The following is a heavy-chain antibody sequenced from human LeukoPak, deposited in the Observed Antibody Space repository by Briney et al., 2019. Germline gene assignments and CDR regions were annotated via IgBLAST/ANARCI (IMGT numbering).Heavy chain of an antibody. J-gene: IGHJ3*02. CDR1: GYTFTSYY. CDR2: INPSGGST. V-gene: IGHV1-46*01. CDR3: ARAVPYSSSWYGGFDAFDI. Sequence: ASVKVSCKASGYTFTSYYMHWVRQAPGQGLEWMGIINPSGGSTNYAQKFQGRVTITADESTSTAYMELSSLRSEDTAVYYCARAVPYSSSWYGGFDAFDIWGQGTMVTVSS. D-gene: IGHD6-13*01.